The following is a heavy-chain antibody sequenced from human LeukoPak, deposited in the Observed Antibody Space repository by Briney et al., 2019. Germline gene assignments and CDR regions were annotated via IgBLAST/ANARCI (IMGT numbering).Heavy chain of an antibody. CDR1: GFTFEDHG. Sequence: GGSLRLSCATSGFTFEDHGLSWVRQAPGKGPEWVSGINWNSGSKRYAASVKGRFTISRDNARNSVYLEMTSLRVEDTAFYHCVRHFNSVATMQIDYWGQGILVSVSS. J-gene: IGHJ4*02. CDR3: VRHFNSVATMQIDY. V-gene: IGHV3-20*01. D-gene: IGHD5-12*01. CDR2: INWNSGSK.